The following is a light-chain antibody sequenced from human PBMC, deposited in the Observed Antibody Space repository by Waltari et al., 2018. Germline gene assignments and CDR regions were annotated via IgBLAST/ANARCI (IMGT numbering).Light chain of an antibody. Sequence: QTVVTQEPSLSVSPGGTVTLTCALSSGSVSFHSYATWYQQTPGQPPRTLMYKATSRSSGVPDRFSGSILGNKAALTITGAQAEDESDYYCALYMGSGIWVFGGGTKLTVL. CDR3: ALYMGSGIWV. CDR1: SGSVSFHSY. V-gene: IGLV8-61*01. J-gene: IGLJ3*02. CDR2: KAT.